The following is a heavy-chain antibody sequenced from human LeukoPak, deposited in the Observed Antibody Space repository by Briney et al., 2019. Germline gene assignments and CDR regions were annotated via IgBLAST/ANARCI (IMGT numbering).Heavy chain of an antibody. CDR2: IYTSGST. CDR3: ARDFLYRSSTSCDDY. V-gene: IGHV4-61*02. Sequence: PSETLSLTCTVSGGSISSGSYYWSWIRQPAGKGLEWIGRIYTSGSTNYNPSLKSRVTISVDTSKNQFSLKLSSVTAADTAVYYCARDFLYRSSTSCDDYWGQGTLVTVSS. CDR1: GGSISSGSYY. J-gene: IGHJ4*02. D-gene: IGHD2-2*01.